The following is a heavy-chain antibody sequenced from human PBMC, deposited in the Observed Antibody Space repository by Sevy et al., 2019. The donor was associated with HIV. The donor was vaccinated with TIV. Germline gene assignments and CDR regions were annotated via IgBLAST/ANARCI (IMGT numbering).Heavy chain of an antibody. Sequence: ASVKVSCKASGVTFSSYAISWVRQAPGQGLEWMGGIIPIFGTANYAQKFQGRVTITADESTSTAYMELSSLRSEDTAVYYCARRRLVDLDAFDIWGQGTMVTVSS. CDR1: GVTFSSYA. CDR3: ARRRLVDLDAFDI. D-gene: IGHD1-26*01. J-gene: IGHJ3*02. CDR2: IIPIFGTA. V-gene: IGHV1-69*13.